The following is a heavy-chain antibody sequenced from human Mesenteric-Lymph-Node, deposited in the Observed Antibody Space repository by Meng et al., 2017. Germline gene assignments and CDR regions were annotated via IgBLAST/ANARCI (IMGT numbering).Heavy chain of an antibody. Sequence: VQLGEAGGGLVQPGGYLRLSCAASGFTVTQYSMNWVRQAPGKGLEWVSGISDGGAGIHYAVSVRGRFIISRDTSKDTLYLHMTSLRAEDTATYYCARRQRDGYNAFIDFWGQGTLVTVSS. D-gene: IGHD5-24*01. V-gene: IGHV3-23*04. CDR3: ARRQRDGYNAFIDF. J-gene: IGHJ4*02. CDR1: GFTVTQYS. CDR2: ISDGGAGI.